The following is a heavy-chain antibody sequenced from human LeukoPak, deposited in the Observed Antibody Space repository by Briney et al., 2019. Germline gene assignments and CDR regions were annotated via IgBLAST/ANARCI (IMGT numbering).Heavy chain of an antibody. Sequence: SQTLSLTRTVPGGSISSGSYYWSWIRQPAGKGLEWIGRIYTSGSTNYNPSLKSRVTISVDTSKNQFSLKLSSVTAADTAVYYCARDLGYGNWFDPWGQGTLVTVSS. CDR3: ARDLGYGNWFDP. CDR1: GGSISSGSYY. D-gene: IGHD5-12*01. V-gene: IGHV4-61*02. J-gene: IGHJ5*02. CDR2: IYTSGST.